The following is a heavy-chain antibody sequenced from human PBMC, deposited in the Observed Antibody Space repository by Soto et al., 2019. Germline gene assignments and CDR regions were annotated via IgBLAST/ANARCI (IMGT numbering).Heavy chain of an antibody. CDR1: GFTFSSYE. Sequence: QAGGSLRLSCAASGFTFSSYEMNWVRQAPGKGLEWVSYISSSGSTIYYADSVKGRFTISRDNAKNSLYLQMSSLRAEDTAVYYCARSPVVPAAIIVGGPGGAFDIWGQGTMVTVSS. D-gene: IGHD2-2*02. J-gene: IGHJ3*02. CDR3: ARSPVVPAAIIVGGPGGAFDI. V-gene: IGHV3-48*03. CDR2: ISSSGSTI.